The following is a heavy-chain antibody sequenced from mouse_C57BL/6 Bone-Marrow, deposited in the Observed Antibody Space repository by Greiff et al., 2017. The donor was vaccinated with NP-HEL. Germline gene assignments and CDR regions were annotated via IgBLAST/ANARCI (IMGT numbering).Heavy chain of an antibody. CDR2: IWWNDNK. CDR1: GFSLSTSGMG. CDR3: ARIGDDYAFDY. D-gene: IGHD2-4*01. J-gene: IGHJ2*01. V-gene: IGHV8-11*01. Sequence: QVTLKVSGPGILQPSQTLSLTCSFSGFSLSTSGMGVGWIHQPSGNGLEWLAHIWWNDNKYYNTALKSRLTISKDTSNNQVFLKIASVDTADTATYYCARIGDDYAFDYWGQGTTLTVSS.